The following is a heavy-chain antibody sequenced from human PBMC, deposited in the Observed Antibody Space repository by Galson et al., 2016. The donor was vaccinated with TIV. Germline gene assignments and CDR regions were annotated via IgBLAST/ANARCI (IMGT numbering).Heavy chain of an antibody. V-gene: IGHV3-15*05. Sequence: SLRLSCAASGFTFSNAWMSWVRQAPGKGLEWVGRIRSNTDGGTPDYAAPVKGRFTISRDDSENTLHLQVNSLKIEDTAVYYCTTGLSRGSDYWGQGTLVTVSS. CDR1: GFTFSNAW. J-gene: IGHJ4*02. CDR3: TTGLSRGSDY. D-gene: IGHD3-16*01. CDR2: IRSNTDGGTP.